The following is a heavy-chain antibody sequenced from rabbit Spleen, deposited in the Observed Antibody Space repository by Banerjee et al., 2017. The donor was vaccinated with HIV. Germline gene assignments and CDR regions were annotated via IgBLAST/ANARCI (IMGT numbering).Heavy chain of an antibody. CDR2: IYAGSSSNT. Sequence: QPLEESGGGLVKPGASLTLTCKASGFSFNSGDDMCWVRQAPGKGLEWIACIYAGSSSNTYSATWAKGRFTISKTSSTTVTLQMTSLTAADTATYFCARDTSTSFSTYGMDLWGQGTLVTVS. D-gene: IGHD1-1*01. J-gene: IGHJ6*01. V-gene: IGHV1S40*01. CDR3: ARDTSTSFSTYGMDL. CDR1: GFSFNSGDD.